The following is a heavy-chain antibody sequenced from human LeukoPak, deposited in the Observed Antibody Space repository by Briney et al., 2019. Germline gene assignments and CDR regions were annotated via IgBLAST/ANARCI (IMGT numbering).Heavy chain of an antibody. D-gene: IGHD3-9*01. Sequence: GGSLRLSCAASGFTFSSYAMSWVRQAPGKGLEWVSAISGSGGSTYYADSVKGRFTISRDNSKNTLYLQMNCLRAEDTAVYYCAKDMRFDWTPYYFDYWGQGTLVTVSS. J-gene: IGHJ4*02. CDR3: AKDMRFDWTPYYFDY. V-gene: IGHV3-23*01. CDR1: GFTFSSYA. CDR2: ISGSGGST.